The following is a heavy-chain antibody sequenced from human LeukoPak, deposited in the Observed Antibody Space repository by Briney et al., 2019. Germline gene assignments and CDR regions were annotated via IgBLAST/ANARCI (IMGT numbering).Heavy chain of an antibody. CDR3: ARAPPAYYDSSLRYFDY. J-gene: IGHJ4*02. V-gene: IGHV4-34*01. CDR1: GGSFSGYY. D-gene: IGHD3-22*01. Sequence: KPSETLSLTCAVYGGSFSGYYWSWIRQPPGKGLEWIGEINHSGSTNYNPSLKSRVTISVDTSKNQFSLKLSSVTAADTAVYYCARAPPAYYDSSLRYFDYWGQGTLVTVSS. CDR2: INHSGST.